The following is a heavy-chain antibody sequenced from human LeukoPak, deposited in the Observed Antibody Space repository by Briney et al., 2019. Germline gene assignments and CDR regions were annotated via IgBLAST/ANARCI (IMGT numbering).Heavy chain of an antibody. CDR1: GGTFSSYA. Sequence: GASVKVSCKASGGTFSSYAISRVRQATGQGLEWMGGIIPIFGTANYAQKFQGRVTITADESTSTAYMELSSLRSEDTAVYYCARVAHRYGDYNYWGQGTLVTVSS. CDR3: ARVAHRYGDYNY. CDR2: IIPIFGTA. D-gene: IGHD4-17*01. J-gene: IGHJ4*02. V-gene: IGHV1-69*13.